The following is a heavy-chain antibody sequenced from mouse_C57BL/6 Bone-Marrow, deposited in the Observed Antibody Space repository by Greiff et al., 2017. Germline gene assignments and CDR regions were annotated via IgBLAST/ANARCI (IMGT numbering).Heavy chain of an antibody. V-gene: IGHV1-81*01. D-gene: IGHD2-3*01. CDR1: GYTFTSYG. Sequence: VQLQQSGAELARPGASVKLSCKASGYTFTSYGISWVKQRTGQGLEWIGEIYPRSGNTYYNEKFKGKATLTADKSSSTAYMELRSLTSEDSAVYFCARWRVEGYPWCAYWGQGTLVTVSA. CDR2: IYPRSGNT. J-gene: IGHJ3*01. CDR3: ARWRVEGYPWCAY.